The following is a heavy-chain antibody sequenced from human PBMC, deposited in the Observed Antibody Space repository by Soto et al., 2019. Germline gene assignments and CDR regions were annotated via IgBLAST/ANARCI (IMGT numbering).Heavy chain of an antibody. Sequence: SETLSLTCTVSGGSISDDTYYWGWIRQPPGKGLEWIGSIYYSGTSSYNPSLESRVTMSVDTSKKQLSLRLRSVTAADTAVYYCARHLGEGYFDYWGQGTLVTVSS. CDR1: GGSISDDTYY. CDR2: IYYSGTS. J-gene: IGHJ4*02. V-gene: IGHV4-39*01. CDR3: ARHLGEGYFDY.